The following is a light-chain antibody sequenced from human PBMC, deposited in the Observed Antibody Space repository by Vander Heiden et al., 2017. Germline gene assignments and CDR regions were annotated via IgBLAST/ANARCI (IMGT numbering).Light chain of an antibody. Sequence: DIQITQSPSSLSASVGDRVTITCRASQSISSYLNWYQQKPGKAPKLLIYAASSLQIGVPSRFSPSGFGTDFTLTISSLQPEDFATYYFQLSYSILVYTFGQGTKLEIK. CDR3: QLSYSILVYT. CDR1: QSISSY. CDR2: AAS. V-gene: IGKV1-39*01. J-gene: IGKJ2*01.